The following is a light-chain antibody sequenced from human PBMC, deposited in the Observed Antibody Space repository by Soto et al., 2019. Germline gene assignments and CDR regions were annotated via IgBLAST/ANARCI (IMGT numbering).Light chain of an antibody. V-gene: IGLV1-47*02. Sequence: QSALTQPPSASGTPGQRVTISCSGSSSNIGSNYVYWYQQLPGTAPKLLIYSNNQRPSGVPDRFSGSKSGTPASLAISGLRSEDEADYYCAAWDDSLSGFYVFGTGTKVTVL. CDR3: AAWDDSLSGFYV. CDR1: SSNIGSNY. CDR2: SNN. J-gene: IGLJ1*01.